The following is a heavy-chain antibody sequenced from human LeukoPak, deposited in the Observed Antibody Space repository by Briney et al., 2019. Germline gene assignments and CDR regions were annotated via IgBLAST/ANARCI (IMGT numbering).Heavy chain of an antibody. CDR1: GFTFSSFW. V-gene: IGHV3-7*05. CDR2: IKQDGSET. J-gene: IGHJ5*02. CDR3: AKKTYYYDTSNLGWFDP. D-gene: IGHD3-22*01. Sequence: GGPLRLSCAASGFTFSSFWMSWVRQAPGKGLEWVANIKQDGSETYYVDSVKGRFTISRDNAKNSLYLQMNSLRAEDTAWYYCAKKTYYYDTSNLGWFDPWGQGTLVTLPS.